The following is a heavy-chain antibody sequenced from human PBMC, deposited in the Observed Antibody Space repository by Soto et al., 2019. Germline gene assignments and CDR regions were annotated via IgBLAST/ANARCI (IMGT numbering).Heavy chain of an antibody. V-gene: IGHV1-69*01. CDR2: IIPIFGTA. CDR3: ARDKEVVPAAMGWFDP. D-gene: IGHD2-2*01. Sequence: QVQLVQSGAEVKKPGSSVNVSCKASGGTFSSYAISWVRQAPGQGLEWMGGIIPIFGTANYAQKFQGRVTITADESTSTAYMELSSLRSEDTAVYYCARDKEVVPAAMGWFDPWGQGTLVTVSS. CDR1: GGTFSSYA. J-gene: IGHJ5*02.